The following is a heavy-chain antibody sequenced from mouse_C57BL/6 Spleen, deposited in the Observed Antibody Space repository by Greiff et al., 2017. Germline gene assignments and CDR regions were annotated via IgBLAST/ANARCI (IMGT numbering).Heavy chain of an antibody. CDR3: ARSHIYDGYYVGY. CDR1: GYTSTSYW. J-gene: IGHJ2*01. D-gene: IGHD2-3*01. Sequence: QVQLQQPGAELVRPGSSVKLSCKASGYTSTSYWMHWVKQRPIQGLEWIGNIDPSDSETHYNQKFKDKATLTVDKSSTTAYMQLSSLTSEDSAVEYCARSHIYDGYYVGYWGQGTTLTVAS. V-gene: IGHV1-52*01. CDR2: IDPSDSET.